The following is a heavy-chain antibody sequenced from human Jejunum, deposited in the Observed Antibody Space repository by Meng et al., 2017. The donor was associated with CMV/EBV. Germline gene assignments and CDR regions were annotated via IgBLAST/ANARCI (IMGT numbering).Heavy chain of an antibody. J-gene: IGHJ4*02. CDR3: THRPMTSAYYYFDY. D-gene: IGHD3-22*01. CDR1: GFSLSISGVG. CDR2: IYWDDDK. Sequence: TLKGSARPLFNPTPTLTRTCTFSGFSLSISGVGVGWIRQPPGKALEWLALIYWDDDKRYSPSLKSRLTITKDTSKNQVVLTMTNMDPVDTATYYCTHRPMTSAYYYFDYWGQGTLVTVSS. V-gene: IGHV2-5*02.